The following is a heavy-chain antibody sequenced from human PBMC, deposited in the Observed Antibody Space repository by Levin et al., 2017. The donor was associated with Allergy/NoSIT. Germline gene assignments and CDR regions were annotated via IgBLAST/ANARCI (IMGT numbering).Heavy chain of an antibody. CDR1: GYTFTSYG. CDR3: AGDPTRDQGGGGAAGKGWFDP. J-gene: IGHJ5*02. V-gene: IGHV1-18*01. Sequence: ASVKVSCKASGYTFTSYGISWVRQAPGQGLEWMGWISAYNGNTNYAQKLQGRVTMTTDTSTSTAYMELRRLRSDDTAVYYCAGDPTRDQGGGGAAGKGWFDPWGQGTLVTVSS. CDR2: ISAYNGNT. D-gene: IGHD3-16*01.